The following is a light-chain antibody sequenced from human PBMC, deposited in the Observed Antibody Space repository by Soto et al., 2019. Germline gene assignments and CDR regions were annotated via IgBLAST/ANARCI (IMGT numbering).Light chain of an antibody. CDR2: AAS. Sequence: DIQMTQSPSSLSASVGDRVTITCRASQSISNYLNWYQQKPGKAPNLLIYAASSLQSGVPSRFSGSGSGTDFTLTISSLQPEDSATYYCQQSYRTWTFGQGTKVEIK. CDR1: QSISNY. CDR3: QQSYRTWT. V-gene: IGKV1-39*01. J-gene: IGKJ1*01.